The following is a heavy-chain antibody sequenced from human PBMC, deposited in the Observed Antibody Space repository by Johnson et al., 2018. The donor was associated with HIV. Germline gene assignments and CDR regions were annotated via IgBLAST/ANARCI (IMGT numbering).Heavy chain of an antibody. CDR3: ARGIGDEYAFDV. Sequence: VQLVESGGGLVQPGGSLRLSCAASGFSVSDNYVSWVRQAPGKGLEWVSVIYATNNTYYGDSVQGSFILSRDNSKNTLYLQMNSLRVEDTALYYCARGIGDEYAFDVWGQGTMVTVSS. D-gene: IGHD2-21*01. J-gene: IGHJ3*01. V-gene: IGHV3-66*01. CDR1: GFSVSDNY. CDR2: IYATNNT.